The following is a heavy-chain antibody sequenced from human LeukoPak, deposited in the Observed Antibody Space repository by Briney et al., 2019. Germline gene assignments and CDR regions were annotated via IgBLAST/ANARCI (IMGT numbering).Heavy chain of an antibody. J-gene: IGHJ4*02. D-gene: IGHD3-22*01. CDR2: IYYSGST. CDR3: ARMAYYYDSSGYYPNPTSYFDY. CDR1: GGSISSSSYY. V-gene: IGHV4-39*07. Sequence: SETLSLTCTVSGGSISSSSYYWGWIRQPPGKGLEWIGSIYYSGSTYYNPSLKSRVTISVDTSKDQFSLKLSSVTAADTAVYYCARMAYYYDSSGYYPNPTSYFDYWGQGTLVTVSS.